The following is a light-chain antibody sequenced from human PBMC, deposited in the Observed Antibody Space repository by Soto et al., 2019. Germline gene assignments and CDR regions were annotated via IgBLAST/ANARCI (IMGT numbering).Light chain of an antibody. J-gene: IGKJ2*01. V-gene: IGKV1-5*01. CDR3: QQHT. CDR2: DAS. CDR1: QTISNW. Sequence: DIQMTQSPSTLSASVEDRVTITCRASQTISNWLAWYQQKPGKAPRLLIYDASTLESGVPSRFSGSASGTEFTLTISSLQPDDFATYYCQQHTFGQGTKLEIK.